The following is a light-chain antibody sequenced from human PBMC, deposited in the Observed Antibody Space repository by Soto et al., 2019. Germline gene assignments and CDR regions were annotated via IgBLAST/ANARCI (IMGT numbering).Light chain of an antibody. V-gene: IGKV1-5*01. CDR1: QSISSW. J-gene: IGKJ4*01. CDR3: QQYNSYSPLT. Sequence: DIQLTQSPSTLSASVGDRVTITCRASQSISSWLAWYQQKPGQAPKLLIYDASGLESGVPSRFSGSGSGTEFTLTISSLQPDDFATYYCQQYNSYSPLTFGGGTKVDI. CDR2: DAS.